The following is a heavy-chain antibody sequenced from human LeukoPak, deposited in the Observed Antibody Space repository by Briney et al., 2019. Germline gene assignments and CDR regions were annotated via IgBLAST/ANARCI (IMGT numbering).Heavy chain of an antibody. CDR1: GFTFNTYS. CDR3: AKDPSGRWSGSYVDY. J-gene: IGHJ4*02. V-gene: IGHV3-21*01. D-gene: IGHD1-26*01. Sequence: GGSLRLSCAASGFTFNTYSMNWVRQAPGKGLEWVSSISSSSKYIYYADSVKGQFTISRDNAKNSLYLQMNSLRAEDTAVYYCAKDPSGRWSGSYVDYWGQGTLVTVSS. CDR2: ISSSSKYI.